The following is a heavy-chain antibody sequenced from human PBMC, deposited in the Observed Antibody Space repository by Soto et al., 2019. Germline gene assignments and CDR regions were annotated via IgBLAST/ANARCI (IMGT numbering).Heavy chain of an antibody. D-gene: IGHD6-13*01. V-gene: IGHV3-66*01. CDR2: LYSGGDT. CDR3: ARGAGVASTGTGSFDY. CDR1: GFSVSSNY. Sequence: EVQVVESGGGLVQPGGSLRLSCVVSGFSVSSNYMSWVRQAPGKGLEWVSVLYSGGDTVYADSVKGRFTISRDNSKNTLYFQMGSLRVEDTAVYYCARGAGVASTGTGSFDYWGQGTLVTVSS. J-gene: IGHJ4*02.